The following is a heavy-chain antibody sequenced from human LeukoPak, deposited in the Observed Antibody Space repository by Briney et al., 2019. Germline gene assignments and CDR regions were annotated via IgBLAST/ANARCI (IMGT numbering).Heavy chain of an antibody. CDR2: TYYWSKWYN. D-gene: IGHD6-19*01. CDR3: AQDHDSGWLIDAFDV. CDR1: GDSVSSNSAA. J-gene: IGHJ3*01. Sequence: SQTLSLTCVISGDSVSSNSAAWNWIRQSPSRGPEWLGRTYYWSKWYNDYAAFVKGRIIIKADTPKTQFSLQLSSVTPEDSALYSCAQDHDSGWLIDAFDVWGQGIMVTVSS. V-gene: IGHV6-1*01.